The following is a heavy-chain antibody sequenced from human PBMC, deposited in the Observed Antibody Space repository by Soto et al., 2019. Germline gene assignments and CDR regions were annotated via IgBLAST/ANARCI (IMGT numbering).Heavy chain of an antibody. CDR2: ISSSGSTI. Sequence: VRLSCAASGFTFSSYEMNWVRQAPGKGLEWVSYISSSGSTIYYADSVKGRFTISRDNAKNSLYLQMNSLRAEDTAVYYCARETMVRGVIAAWDYWGQGTLVTVSS. V-gene: IGHV3-48*03. J-gene: IGHJ4*02. CDR3: ARETMVRGVIAAWDY. CDR1: GFTFSSYE. D-gene: IGHD3-10*01.